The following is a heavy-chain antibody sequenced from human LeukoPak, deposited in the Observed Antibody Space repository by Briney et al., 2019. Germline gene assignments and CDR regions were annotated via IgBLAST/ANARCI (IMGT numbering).Heavy chain of an antibody. CDR3: ARVSMTTVTTGYFDY. V-gene: IGHV4-30-4*01. J-gene: IGHJ4*02. CDR2: VYYSGST. D-gene: IGHD4-17*01. CDR1: GGSISSGDYY. Sequence: SETLSLTCTVSGGSISSGDYYWSWIRQPPGKGLEWIGYVYYSGSTYYNPSLKSRVTISVDTSKNQFSLKLSSVTAADTAVYYCARVSMTTVTTGYFDYWGQGTLVTVSS.